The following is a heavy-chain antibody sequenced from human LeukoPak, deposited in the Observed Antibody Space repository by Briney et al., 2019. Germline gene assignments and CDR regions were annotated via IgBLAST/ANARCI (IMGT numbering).Heavy chain of an antibody. V-gene: IGHV3-30*18. D-gene: IGHD6-13*01. J-gene: IGHJ4*02. CDR2: ISYDGSNK. CDR1: GFTFSSYG. Sequence: GGSLRLSCAASGFTFSSYGMHWVRQAPGKGLEWVAVISYDGSNKYYADSVKGRFTISRDNSKNTLYLQMNSLRAEDTAVYYCAKDPGSGWYYYFDYWGQGTLVTVSS. CDR3: AKDPGSGWYYYFDY.